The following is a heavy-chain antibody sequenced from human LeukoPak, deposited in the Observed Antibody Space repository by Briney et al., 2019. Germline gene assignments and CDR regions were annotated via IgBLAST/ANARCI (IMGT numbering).Heavy chain of an antibody. V-gene: IGHV4-59*01. CDR3: ARGTRGYFDY. Sequence: SETLSLTCTVSGGSISSYYWSWIRQPPGKGLEWIGYIYYSGSTNYNPSLKSRVTISVDTSKDQFSLKLSSVTAADTAVYYCARGTRGYFDYWGQGTLVTVSS. J-gene: IGHJ4*02. CDR2: IYYSGST. D-gene: IGHD2-15*01. CDR1: GGSISSYY.